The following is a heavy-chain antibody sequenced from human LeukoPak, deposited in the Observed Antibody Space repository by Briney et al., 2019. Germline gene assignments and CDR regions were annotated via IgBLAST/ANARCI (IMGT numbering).Heavy chain of an antibody. J-gene: IGHJ3*02. CDR1: GFTFSTYS. V-gene: IGHV3-48*01. Sequence: GGSLRLSCAASGFTFSTYSMNWVRQAPGKGLEWVSYISGSSGTIHYADSVRGRLTISRDNSKNTLYLQMNSLRADDTAVYYCAKSLLTTATGTGRAFDIWGQGTMVTVSS. CDR3: AKSLLTTATGTGRAFDI. CDR2: ISGSSGTI. D-gene: IGHD1-1*01.